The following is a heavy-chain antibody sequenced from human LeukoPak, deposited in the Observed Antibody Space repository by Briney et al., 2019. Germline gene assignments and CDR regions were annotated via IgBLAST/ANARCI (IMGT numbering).Heavy chain of an antibody. CDR2: IYHSGST. Sequence: SETLSLTCAVYGGSFSGYYWSWVRQPPGKGLEWIGEIYHSGSTNYNPSLKSRVTISVDKSKNQFSLKLSSVTAADTAVYYCARARGGADAFDIWGQGTMVAVSS. CDR3: ARARGGADAFDI. J-gene: IGHJ3*02. CDR1: GGSFSGYY. V-gene: IGHV4-34*01. D-gene: IGHD3-10*01.